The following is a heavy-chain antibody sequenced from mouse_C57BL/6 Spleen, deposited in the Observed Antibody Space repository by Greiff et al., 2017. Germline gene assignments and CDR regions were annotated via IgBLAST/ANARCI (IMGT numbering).Heavy chain of an antibody. Sequence: EVMLVESGGGLVKPGGSLKLSCAASGFTFSDYGMHWVRQAPEKGLEWVAYISSGSSTIYYADTVKGRFTISRDNAKNTLFLQMTSLRSEDTAMYYCARHGYDYAMDYWGQGTSGTVSS. J-gene: IGHJ4*01. CDR3: ARHGYDYAMDY. CDR1: GFTFSDYG. CDR2: ISSGSSTI. V-gene: IGHV5-17*01. D-gene: IGHD2-2*01.